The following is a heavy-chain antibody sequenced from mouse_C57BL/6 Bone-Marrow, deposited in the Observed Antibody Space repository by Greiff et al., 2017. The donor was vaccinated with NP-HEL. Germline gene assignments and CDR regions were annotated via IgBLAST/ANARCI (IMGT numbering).Heavy chain of an antibody. CDR3: ARRGGGYYLYFDY. D-gene: IGHD2-3*01. Sequence: QVQLQQSGAELVRPGASVKLSCKASGYTFTDYYINWVKQRPGQGLEWIARIYPGSGNTYYNEKFKGKATLTAEKSSSTAYMQLSSLTSEDSAVYVCARRGGGYYLYFDYWGQGTTLTVSS. CDR1: GYTFTDYY. CDR2: IYPGSGNT. V-gene: IGHV1-76*01. J-gene: IGHJ2*01.